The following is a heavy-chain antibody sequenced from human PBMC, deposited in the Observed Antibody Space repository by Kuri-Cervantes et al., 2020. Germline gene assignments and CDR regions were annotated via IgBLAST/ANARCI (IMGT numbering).Heavy chain of an antibody. V-gene: IGHV3-21*01. J-gene: IGHJ4*02. CDR2: IGSSSSYI. CDR1: GFTFSDSA. CDR3: TLIVGGYDYPASFDY. Sequence: GESLKISCTASGFTFSDSAMNWVRQAPGEGLEWDSSIGSSSSYIYYADSGKGRLTISRDNAKNSLYLQMNSQGPEDTAGYYCTLIVGGYDYPASFDYWGQGTLVTVSS. D-gene: IGHD5-12*01.